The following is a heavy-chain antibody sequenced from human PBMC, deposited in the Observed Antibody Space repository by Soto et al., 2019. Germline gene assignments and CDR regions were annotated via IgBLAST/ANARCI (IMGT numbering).Heavy chain of an antibody. CDR3: ARRSGTTLDYYGMDV. Sequence: PGESLKISCKGSGYSFTSYWISWVRQMPGKGLEWMGRIDPSDSYTNYSPSFQGHVTISADKSISTAYLRWSSLKASDTAMYYCARRSGTTLDYYGMDVWGQGTTVTVSS. V-gene: IGHV5-10-1*01. CDR2: IDPSDSYT. D-gene: IGHD1-7*01. CDR1: GYSFTSYW. J-gene: IGHJ6*02.